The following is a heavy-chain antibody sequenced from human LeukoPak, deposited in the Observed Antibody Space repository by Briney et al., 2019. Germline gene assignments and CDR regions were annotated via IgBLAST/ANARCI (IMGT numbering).Heavy chain of an antibody. D-gene: IGHD3-22*01. J-gene: IGHJ5*02. V-gene: IGHV4-59*01. Sequence: SETLSLTCTVSGGSISWTWIRQPPGKGLEWIGYLSYTGSTNYNPSLRCRVTMSLDTSKSQFSLKLTSVTAADTAVYYCARFMNDSSGYNWFDPWGQGTLVTVSS. CDR1: GGSIS. CDR2: LSYTGST. CDR3: ARFMNDSSGYNWFDP.